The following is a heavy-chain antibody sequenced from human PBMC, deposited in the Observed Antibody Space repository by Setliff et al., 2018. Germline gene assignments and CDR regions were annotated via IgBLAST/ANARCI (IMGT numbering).Heavy chain of an antibody. CDR2: INHSGST. CDR1: GDSFSDYY. V-gene: IGHV4-34*01. Sequence: PSETLSLTCAVYGDSFSDYYWSWIRQPPGKGLEWIGEINHSGSTNYNPSLKSRLTISVDASTNQFSLKLTSVTAADTAVYYCARDNSSAACFDLWGPGTLVTVSS. D-gene: IGHD2-21*01. CDR3: ARDNSSAACFDL. J-gene: IGHJ5*02.